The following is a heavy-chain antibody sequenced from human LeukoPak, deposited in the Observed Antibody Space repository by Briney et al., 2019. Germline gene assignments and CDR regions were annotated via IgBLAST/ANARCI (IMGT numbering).Heavy chain of an antibody. Sequence: PGGSLRLSCAASGFTFTSYALSWVRQAPGKGLEWVSGISSSGAYTYYADSVKGRFTISRDNSKNTLHLQMHSLGAEDTADYYYAKDVNFRSGLIDCWGQGTLVTVSS. CDR3: AKDVNFRSGLIDC. CDR1: GFTFTSYA. CDR2: ISSSGAYT. V-gene: IGHV3-23*01. J-gene: IGHJ4*02. D-gene: IGHD3/OR15-3a*01.